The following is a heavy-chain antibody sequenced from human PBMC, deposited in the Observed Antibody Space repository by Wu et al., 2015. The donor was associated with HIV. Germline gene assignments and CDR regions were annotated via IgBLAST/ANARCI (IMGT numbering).Heavy chain of an antibody. CDR3: ARDPGYSGYDSGYWYFDL. CDR2: VIPIFGAA. Sequence: QVQLVQSGAEVKKPGSSVKVSCKASGGTFNTYTINWVRQAPGQGLEWVGRVIPIFGAADYAQKFQGRVTITADGFANTAYMELTSLRSEDTAIYYCARDPGYSGYDSGYWYFDLWGRGTLVTVSS. V-gene: IGHV1-69*13. J-gene: IGHJ2*01. D-gene: IGHD5-12*01. CDR1: GGTFNTYT.